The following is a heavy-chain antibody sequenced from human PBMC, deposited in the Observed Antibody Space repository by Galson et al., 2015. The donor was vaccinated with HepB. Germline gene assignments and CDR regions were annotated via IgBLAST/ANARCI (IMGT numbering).Heavy chain of an antibody. CDR2: IKSKTDGGTT. D-gene: IGHD3-10*01. Sequence: SLRLSCAASGFTFSNAWMSWVRQAPGKGLEWVGRIKSKTDGGTTDYAAPVKGRFTISRDDSKNTLYLQMNSLKTEDTAVYYCTTFPYCSSTSCPKLLWFGELFVDYWGQGTLVTVSS. CDR3: TTFPYCSSTSCPKLLWFGELFVDY. J-gene: IGHJ4*02. V-gene: IGHV3-15*01. CDR1: GFTFSNAW.